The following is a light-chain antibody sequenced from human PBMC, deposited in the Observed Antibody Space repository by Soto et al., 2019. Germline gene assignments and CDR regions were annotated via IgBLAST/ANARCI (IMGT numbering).Light chain of an antibody. J-gene: IGKJ5*01. Sequence: ETILTHSPGTLSLYPGERATLSCRASQSVGGSFLAWYQQRPGQAPRLLIYHTSYRATGIPDRFSGSGSGTDFTLTISRLEPEDFTVYYCPQYHSPPRPFGQ. CDR2: HTS. CDR1: QSVGGSF. V-gene: IGKV3-20*01. CDR3: PQYHSPPRP.